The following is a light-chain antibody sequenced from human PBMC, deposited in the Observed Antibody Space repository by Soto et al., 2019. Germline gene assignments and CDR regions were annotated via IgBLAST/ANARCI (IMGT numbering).Light chain of an antibody. CDR2: DAS. J-gene: IGKJ1*01. Sequence: DIQMTQSPSPQSASVEDRVTTTCRGSQIISRWLAWYQQKPGKAPKLLFCDASSLESGVPARFSGSGSATDFTLIISILQSEDFAVYYCQHYDNWPWTFGQGTKVDI. CDR1: QIISRW. V-gene: IGKV1-5*03. CDR3: QHYDNWPWT.